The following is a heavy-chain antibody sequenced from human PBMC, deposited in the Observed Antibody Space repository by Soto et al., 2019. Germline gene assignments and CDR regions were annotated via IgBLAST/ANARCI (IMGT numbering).Heavy chain of an antibody. CDR2: ISNSGST. D-gene: IGHD3-10*01. Sequence: LSLTCTVSGGSVSSGSYYWSWIRQPPGKGLEWIGYISNSGSTNYNPSLKSRVTISVDTSKNQFSLTVRSVTAADTAVYYCARVSGWFGELLYYGMDVWGQGTTVTVSS. CDR1: GGSVSSGSYY. J-gene: IGHJ6*02. V-gene: IGHV4-61*01. CDR3: ARVSGWFGELLYYGMDV.